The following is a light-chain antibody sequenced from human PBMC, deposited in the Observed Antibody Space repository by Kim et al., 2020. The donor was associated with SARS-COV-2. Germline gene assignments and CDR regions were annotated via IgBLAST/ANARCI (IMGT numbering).Light chain of an antibody. Sequence: KVTISCSGSSSNIGNNYVSWYQQLPGTAPKLLIYDNNKRPSGIPDRFSGSKSGTSATLGITGLQTGDEADYYCGTWDSSLSAYVVFGGGTKVTVL. V-gene: IGLV1-51*01. CDR2: DNN. J-gene: IGLJ2*01. CDR3: GTWDSSLSAYVV. CDR1: SSNIGNNY.